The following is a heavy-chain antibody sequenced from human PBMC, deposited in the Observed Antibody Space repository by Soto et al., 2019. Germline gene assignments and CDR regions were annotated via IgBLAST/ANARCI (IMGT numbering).Heavy chain of an antibody. CDR2: ISGSGGSA. V-gene: IGHV3-23*01. D-gene: IGHD6-13*01. J-gene: IGHJ4*02. Sequence: GGSLRLSCAASGFTFDSYGMSWVRQAPGKGLEWVSSISGSGGSAYYADSVKGRFTISRDNSKNTLYLQMNSLSAEDTAVYFCAKVLTAGGLDYWGQGTLVTVSS. CDR3: AKVLTAGGLDY. CDR1: GFTFDSYG.